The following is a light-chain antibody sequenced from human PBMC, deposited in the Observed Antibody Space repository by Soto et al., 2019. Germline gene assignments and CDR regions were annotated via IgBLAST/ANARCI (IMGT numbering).Light chain of an antibody. Sequence: QSVLTQPPSVSGAPGQRVTISCTGSNSNIGAGYDVHWYQQLPGTAPKLLIYANINRPSGVPDRFSGSKSGTSASLAIPGLQAEDEADYYCQSFDSSLSGVVFGGGTQLTVL. CDR1: NSNIGAGYD. CDR3: QSFDSSLSGVV. V-gene: IGLV1-40*01. CDR2: ANI. J-gene: IGLJ2*01.